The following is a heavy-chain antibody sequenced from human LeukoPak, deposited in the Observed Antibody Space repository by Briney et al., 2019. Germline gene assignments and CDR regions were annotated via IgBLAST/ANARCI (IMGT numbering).Heavy chain of an antibody. CDR1: GGSFSGYY. CDR2: INHSGST. CDR3: ARGLGGGYCSSTSCYAGWIRYNWFDP. Sequence: YPSETLSLPCAVYGGSFSGYYWSWIRQPPGKGLEWIGEINHSGSTNYNPSLKSRVTISVDTSKNQFSLKLSSVTAADTAVYYCARGLGGGYCSSTSCYAGWIRYNWFDPWGQGTLVTVSS. D-gene: IGHD2-2*01. V-gene: IGHV4-34*01. J-gene: IGHJ5*02.